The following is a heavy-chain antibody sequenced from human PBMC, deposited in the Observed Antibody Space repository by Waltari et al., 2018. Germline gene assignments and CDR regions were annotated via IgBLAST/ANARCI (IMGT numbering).Heavy chain of an antibody. D-gene: IGHD3-16*01. CDR3: ATGRGEPQALGGSCFNY. Sequence: QVQLVQSGAAVKTPGASVTVSCKVSGYTLTELSMHWVRQAPGKGLEWMGGFEPEEGETIYAQKVQGRVTMTEDTSTDTAYMELSSLRSEDTSVYYCATGRGEPQALGGSCFNYWGQGTLVTVSS. V-gene: IGHV1-24*01. J-gene: IGHJ4*02. CDR1: GYTLTELS. CDR2: FEPEEGET.